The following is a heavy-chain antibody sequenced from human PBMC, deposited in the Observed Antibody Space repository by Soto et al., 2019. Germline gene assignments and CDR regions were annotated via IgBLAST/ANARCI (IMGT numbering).Heavy chain of an antibody. V-gene: IGHV4-39*01. CDR3: ARLGADCSGGSCYGPRAVGAFDI. D-gene: IGHD2-15*01. CDR2: IYYSGST. CDR1: GGSISSSSYY. Sequence: QLQLQESGPGLVKPSETLSLTCTVSGGSISSSSYYWGWIRQPPGKGLEWIGSIYYSGSTYYNLSPNSRVTISVDTSKNQFSLKLSSVTAADTAVYYCARLGADCSGGSCYGPRAVGAFDIWGQGTMVTVSS. J-gene: IGHJ3*02.